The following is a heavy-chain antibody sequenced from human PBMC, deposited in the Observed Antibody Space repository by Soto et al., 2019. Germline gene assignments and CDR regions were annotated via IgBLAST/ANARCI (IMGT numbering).Heavy chain of an antibody. CDR2: ISYDGSNK. CDR3: ATDLVGATGGDY. D-gene: IGHD1-26*01. J-gene: IGHJ4*02. V-gene: IGHV3-30*16. CDR1: GGTFSSYA. Sequence: QVQLVQSGAEVKKPGSSVKVSCKASGGTFSSYAISWVRQAPGQGLEWVAVISYDGSNKYYADSVKGRFTISRDNSKNTLYLQMNSLRAEDTAVYYCATDLVGATGGDYWGQGTLVTVSS.